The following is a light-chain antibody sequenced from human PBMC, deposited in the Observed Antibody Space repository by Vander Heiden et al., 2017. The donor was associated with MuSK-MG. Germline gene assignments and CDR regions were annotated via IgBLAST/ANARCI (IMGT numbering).Light chain of an antibody. Sequence: QSVLTQPPSVSGAPGQRVTIPCTGSSPNIGAGYDVHWYQQLPGAAPKLLIYSNTNRPSGAPDRFAGSKSGTSASLAITGLQAEDEAYFYCQSYDNSHVIFGGGTKLTVL. CDR3: QSYDNSHVI. V-gene: IGLV1-40*01. CDR2: SNT. J-gene: IGLJ2*01. CDR1: SPNIGAGYD.